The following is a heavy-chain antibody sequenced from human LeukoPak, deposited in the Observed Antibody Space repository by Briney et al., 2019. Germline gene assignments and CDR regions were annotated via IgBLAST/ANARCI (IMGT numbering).Heavy chain of an antibody. CDR3: ARGVRYCSGGSCSEDYYYGMDV. J-gene: IGHJ6*02. CDR2: INHSGST. CDR1: GGSFSGYY. V-gene: IGHV4-34*01. D-gene: IGHD2-15*01. Sequence: SGTLSLTCAVYGGSFSGYYWSWIRQPPGKGLEWIGGINHSGSTNYNSSLKSRVTISVDTSKNQFSLKLSSVTAADTAVYYCARGVRYCSGGSCSEDYYYGMDVWGQGTTVTVSS.